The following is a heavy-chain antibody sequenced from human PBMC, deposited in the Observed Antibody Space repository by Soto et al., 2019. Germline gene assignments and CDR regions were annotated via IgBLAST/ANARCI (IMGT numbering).Heavy chain of an antibody. V-gene: IGHV4-59*01. Sequence: QVQLQESGPGLVKPSETLSLTCTVSGGSISSYYWSCIRQPPGKGLEWIGYIYYTGSTNYNPSLKSRVTISVDTSKNQFSLKLSSVTAADTAVYYCASAYGDCFDYRGQGTLVTVSS. D-gene: IGHD4-17*01. CDR1: GGSISSYY. J-gene: IGHJ4*02. CDR3: ASAYGDCFDY. CDR2: IYYTGST.